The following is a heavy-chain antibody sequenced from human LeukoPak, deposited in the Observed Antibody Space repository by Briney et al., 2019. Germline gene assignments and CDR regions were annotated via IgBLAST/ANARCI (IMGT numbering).Heavy chain of an antibody. V-gene: IGHV4-59*01. D-gene: IGHD3-3*01. CDR1: GGSISSYY. J-gene: IGHJ3*02. Sequence: SETLSLTCTVSGGSISSYYWSGIRQPPGKGLEWIGYIYYSGSTNYNPSLKSRVTISVDTSKNQFSLKLSSVTAADTAVYYCARTSIPNAFDIWGQGTMVTVSS. CDR3: ARTSIPNAFDI. CDR2: IYYSGST.